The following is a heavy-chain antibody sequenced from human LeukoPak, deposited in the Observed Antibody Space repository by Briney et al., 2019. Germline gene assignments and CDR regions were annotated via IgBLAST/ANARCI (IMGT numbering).Heavy chain of an antibody. V-gene: IGHV3-53*01. J-gene: IGHJ4*02. CDR2: IYSGGST. CDR3: TRDLVGATSDF. D-gene: IGHD1-26*01. CDR1: GFTVSSNY. Sequence: AGVSLRLSCAASGFTVSSNYMSWVRQAPGKGLEWVSVIYSGGSTYYADSVKGRFTISRDNAKNTVYLQMNSLRADDTAVYYCTRDLVGATSDFWGQGTLVTVSS.